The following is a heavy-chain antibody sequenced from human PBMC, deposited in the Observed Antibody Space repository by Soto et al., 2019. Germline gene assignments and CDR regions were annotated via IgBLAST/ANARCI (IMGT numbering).Heavy chain of an antibody. CDR2: LNPSDSST. CDR1: GYTFTSNY. V-gene: IGHV1-46*03. D-gene: IGHD6-13*01. CDR3: VRASSNARWHFDL. Sequence: QVYLVQSGAEVKKPGASVKLSCKASGYTFTSNYLYWVRQAPGQGLEWMGRLNPSDSSTTYARNFQGRVTRTRDKSTSTVYMEVTSLRSEDTAVYYCVRASSNARWHFDLWGRGTLVTVSS. J-gene: IGHJ2*01.